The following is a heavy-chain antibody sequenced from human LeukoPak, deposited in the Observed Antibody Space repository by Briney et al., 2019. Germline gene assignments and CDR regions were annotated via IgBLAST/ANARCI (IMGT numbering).Heavy chain of an antibody. J-gene: IGHJ5*02. D-gene: IGHD1-14*01. CDR1: GGSISGYS. CDR3: ARDNPAGP. Sequence: SETLSLTCTVAGGSISGYSWSWIRQSAGKGLEWVGRVYTSGKTNYNPSFKSRVTMSLDKSKKQFSLKLSSVPAADTAVYSCARDNPAGPWGQGTLVTVSS. CDR2: VYTSGKT. V-gene: IGHV4-4*07.